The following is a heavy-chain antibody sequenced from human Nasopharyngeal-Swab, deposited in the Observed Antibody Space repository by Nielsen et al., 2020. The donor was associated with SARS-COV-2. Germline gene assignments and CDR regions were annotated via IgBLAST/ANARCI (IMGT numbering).Heavy chain of an antibody. J-gene: IGHJ5*02. D-gene: IGHD3-3*01. CDR1: GGSVSSSNW. CDR3: ARGVPITLVGVVSSGGNQFDP. V-gene: IGHV4-4*02. CDR2: IYHSGST. Sequence: SETLSLTCAVSGGSVSSSNWWSWVRQPPRKGLEWIGEIYHSGSTHYNPSLKSRVTISVDKSKNQFSLKLSSVTAADTAVYYCARGVPITLVGVVSSGGNQFDPWGQGTLVTVSS.